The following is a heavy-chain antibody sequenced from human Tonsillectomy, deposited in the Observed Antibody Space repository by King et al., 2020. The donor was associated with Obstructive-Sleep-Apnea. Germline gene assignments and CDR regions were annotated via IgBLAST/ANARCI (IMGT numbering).Heavy chain of an antibody. J-gene: IGHJ6*02. D-gene: IGHD6-19*01. Sequence: LQLQESGPGLVKPSETLSLTCTVSGGSISSSRYYWGWIRQPPGKGLEWIGSIYYSGSTYYNPSLKSRVTISVDTSKNPFSLKLSSVTAADTAVYYCAGRFILGAVAGRGYYYYGMDVWGQGTTVTVSS. CDR3: AGRFILGAVAGRGYYYYGMDV. V-gene: IGHV4-39*01. CDR1: GGSISSSRYY. CDR2: IYYSGST.